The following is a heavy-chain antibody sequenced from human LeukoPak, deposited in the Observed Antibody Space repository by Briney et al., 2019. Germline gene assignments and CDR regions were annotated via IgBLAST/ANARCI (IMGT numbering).Heavy chain of an antibody. Sequence: ASVTVSCKASGYTFTGYYMHWVRQAPGQGLEWMGWINPNSGGTNYAQKFQGWVTMTRDTSISTAYMELSRLRSDDTAVYYCARDQLWPGGMDVWGQGTTVTVSS. J-gene: IGHJ6*02. CDR2: INPNSGGT. D-gene: IGHD3/OR15-3a*01. CDR3: ARDQLWPGGMDV. CDR1: GYTFTGYY. V-gene: IGHV1-2*04.